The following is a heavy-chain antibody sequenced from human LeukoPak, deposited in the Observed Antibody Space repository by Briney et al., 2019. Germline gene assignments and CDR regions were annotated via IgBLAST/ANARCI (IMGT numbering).Heavy chain of an antibody. Sequence: ASVKVSCKASGGTFISYAISWVRQAPGQGLEWMGRIIPILGIANYAQKFQGRVTITADKSTSTAYMELSSLRSEDTAVYYCLDSSGYYFDYWGQGTLVTVSS. J-gene: IGHJ4*02. CDR1: GGTFISYA. CDR2: IIPILGIA. V-gene: IGHV1-69*04. D-gene: IGHD3-22*01. CDR3: LDSSGYYFDY.